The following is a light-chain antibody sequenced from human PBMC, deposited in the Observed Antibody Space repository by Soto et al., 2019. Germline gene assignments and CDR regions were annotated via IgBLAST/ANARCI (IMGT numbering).Light chain of an antibody. CDR2: GAS. Sequence: EIVFTQSPGTLSLSPGERATLSCRASQSVSSNLAWYPQKPGQAPRLLIYGASTRETGIPARFSGSGAGTECTRTISSLQSEDVEVDYCQQYNNWTRTFGQGTKVDIK. CDR1: QSVSSN. V-gene: IGKV3-15*01. J-gene: IGKJ1*01. CDR3: QQYNNWTRT.